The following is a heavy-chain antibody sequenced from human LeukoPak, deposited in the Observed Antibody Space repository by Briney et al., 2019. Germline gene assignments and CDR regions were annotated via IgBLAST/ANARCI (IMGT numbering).Heavy chain of an antibody. Sequence: SQTLSLTCAISGDSVSSNSAAWNWIRQSPSRGLEWLGRTYYRSKWYNDYAVSVKSRITINPDTSKNQFSLQLNSVTLEDTAVYYCASSRAAGYSSSWPRYDAFDIWGQGTMVTVSS. J-gene: IGHJ3*02. V-gene: IGHV6-1*01. CDR1: GDSVSSNSAA. D-gene: IGHD6-13*01. CDR2: TYYRSKWYN. CDR3: ASSRAAGYSSSWPRYDAFDI.